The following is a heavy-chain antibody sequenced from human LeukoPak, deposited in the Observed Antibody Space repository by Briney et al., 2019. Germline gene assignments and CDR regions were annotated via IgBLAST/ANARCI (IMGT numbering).Heavy chain of an antibody. CDR3: ARRGYGSGSFNLYYFDY. D-gene: IGHD3-10*01. J-gene: IGHJ4*02. CDR1: GGSISSYY. V-gene: IGHV4-59*08. CDR2: IYYSGST. Sequence: SETLSLTCTVSGGSISSYYWSWIRQPPGKGLEWIGYIYYSGSTNYNPSLKSRVTISVDTSKNQFSLKLSSVTAADTAVYYCARRGYGSGSFNLYYFDYWGQGKLFTVSS.